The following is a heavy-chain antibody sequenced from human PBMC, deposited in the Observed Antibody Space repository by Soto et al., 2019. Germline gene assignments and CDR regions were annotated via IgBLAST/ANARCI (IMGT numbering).Heavy chain of an antibody. CDR1: GGSISSGGYY. V-gene: IGHV4-31*03. D-gene: IGHD3-22*01. J-gene: IGHJ4*02. CDR2: IYYSGST. Sequence: KPSETLSLTCTVSGGSISSGGYYWSWIRQHPGKGLEWIGYIYYSGSTYYNLSLKSRVTISVDTSKNQFSLKLSSVTAADTAVYYCAREYYYDSTYFDYWGQGTLVTV. CDR3: AREYYYDSTYFDY.